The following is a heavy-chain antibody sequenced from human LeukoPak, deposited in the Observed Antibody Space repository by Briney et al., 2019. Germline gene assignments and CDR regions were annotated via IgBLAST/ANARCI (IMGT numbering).Heavy chain of an antibody. CDR1: GYSFTSYG. J-gene: IGHJ4*02. CDR2: ISAYNGNT. D-gene: IGHD5-18*01. V-gene: IGHV1-18*01. Sequence: GASVKVSCKASGYSFTSYGISWVRQAPGQGGEWMGWISAYNGNTNYAQKLQGRVTMTTDTSTSTAYMELRSLRSDDTAVYYCARVRYSYGLDYWGQGTLVTVSS. CDR3: ARVRYSYGLDY.